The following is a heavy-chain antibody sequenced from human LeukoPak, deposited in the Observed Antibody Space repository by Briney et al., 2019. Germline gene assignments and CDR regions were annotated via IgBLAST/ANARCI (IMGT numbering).Heavy chain of an antibody. V-gene: IGHV3-33*05. D-gene: IGHD3-22*01. Sequence: GGSLRLSCAASGFTFSSYTMHWVRQAPGKGLQWVALILYDGSNKYYTDSVRGRFTISRDNSKNTLYLQMNSLRAEDTAVYYCAKDPGSSGYPADYYFDYWGQGTLVTVSS. CDR1: GFTFSSYT. J-gene: IGHJ4*02. CDR3: AKDPGSSGYPADYYFDY. CDR2: ILYDGSNK.